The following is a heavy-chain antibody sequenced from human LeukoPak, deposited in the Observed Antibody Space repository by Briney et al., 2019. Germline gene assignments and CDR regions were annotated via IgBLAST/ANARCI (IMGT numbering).Heavy chain of an antibody. V-gene: IGHV3-7*01. D-gene: IGHD1-1*01. CDR3: ARDLEPDAFDI. J-gene: IGHJ3*02. Sequence: GGSLRLSCAASGFTFSSYWMSWIRQAPGKGLEWVANIKQDGSEKYYVDSVKGRFTISRDNAKNSLYLQMNSLRAEDTAVYYCARDLEPDAFDIWGQGTMVTVSS. CDR1: GFTFSSYW. CDR2: IKQDGSEK.